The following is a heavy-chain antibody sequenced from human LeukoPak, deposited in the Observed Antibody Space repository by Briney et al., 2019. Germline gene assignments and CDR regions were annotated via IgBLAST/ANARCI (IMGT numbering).Heavy chain of an antibody. CDR1: GFTFSSYA. Sequence: PGGSLRLSCAASGFTFSSYAMSWVRQAPGKGLEWVSAISGSGGSTYYADSVKGRFTISRDNSKNTLYLQMNSLRAEDTAVYYCAKDPSYGSGSYVDYWGQGTLVTVSS. J-gene: IGHJ4*02. CDR3: AKDPSYGSGSYVDY. CDR2: ISGSGGST. D-gene: IGHD3-10*01. V-gene: IGHV3-23*01.